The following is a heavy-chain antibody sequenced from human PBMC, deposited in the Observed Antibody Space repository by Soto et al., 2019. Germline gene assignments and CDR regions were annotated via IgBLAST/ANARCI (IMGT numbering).Heavy chain of an antibody. D-gene: IGHD3-9*01. Sequence: ETLSLTCAVYGGSFSGYYWSWIRQPPGKGLEWIGEINHSGSTNYNPSLKSRVTISVDTSKNQFSLKLSSVTAADTAVYYCARGEILRYFDWLENWFDPWGQGTLVTVSS. J-gene: IGHJ5*02. CDR3: ARGEILRYFDWLENWFDP. CDR1: GGSFSGYY. CDR2: INHSGST. V-gene: IGHV4-34*01.